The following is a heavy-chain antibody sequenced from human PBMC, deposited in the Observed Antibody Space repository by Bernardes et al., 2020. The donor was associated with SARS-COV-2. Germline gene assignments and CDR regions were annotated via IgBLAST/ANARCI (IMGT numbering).Heavy chain of an antibody. CDR3: ARVEVGAAGNYGMDV. CDR2: ISGYNGNT. V-gene: IGHV1-18*01. Sequence: ASMKVSCKTSGYTFTNYGITRVRQAPGQGLEWMGWISGYNGNTNSAQKVQGRVTMTTDTSTATAYMDLRSLRSDDTAVYHCARVEVGAAGNYGMDVWGQGTTVTVSS. J-gene: IGHJ6*02. D-gene: IGHD1-26*01. CDR1: GYTFTNYG.